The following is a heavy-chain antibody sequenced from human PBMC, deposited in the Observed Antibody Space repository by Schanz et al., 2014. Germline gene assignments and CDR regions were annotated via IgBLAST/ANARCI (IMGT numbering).Heavy chain of an antibody. CDR3: ARDYYDILTGYPYDTFDI. V-gene: IGHV1-2*06. CDR1: GYTFTDYY. CDR2: INPNSGGT. Sequence: QVQWVQSGPEVKKPGASVKVSCKASGYTFTDYYMYWVRQAPGQGLEWMGRINPNSGGTNYAQKFQGRVTMTRDTSISTAYMELRRLRSDDTAVYYCARDYYDILTGYPYDTFDIWGQGTMVTVSS. D-gene: IGHD3-9*01. J-gene: IGHJ3*02.